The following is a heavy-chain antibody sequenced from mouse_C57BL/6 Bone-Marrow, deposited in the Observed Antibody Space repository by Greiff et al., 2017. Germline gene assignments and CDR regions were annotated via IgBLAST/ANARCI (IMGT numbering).Heavy chain of an antibody. J-gene: IGHJ3*01. CDR3: ARGGWLLPGLPY. CDR1: GYTFTSYW. CDR2: INPSNGGT. D-gene: IGHD2-3*01. Sequence: VQLQQPGTELVKPGASVKLSCKASGYTFTSYWMHWVKQRPGQGLEWIGNINPSNGGTTYNEKFKSKATLTVDKSSSTAYMQLSSLTSEDSAVYYCARGGWLLPGLPYWGQGTLVTVSA. V-gene: IGHV1-53*01.